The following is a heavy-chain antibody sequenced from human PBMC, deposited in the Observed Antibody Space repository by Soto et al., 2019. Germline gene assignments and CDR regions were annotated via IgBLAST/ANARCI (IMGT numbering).Heavy chain of an antibody. CDR1: GFTFSGYW. Sequence: EVRLMESGGGLVQPGGSLRLSCAASGFTFSGYWMSWARQAPGKGLEWVANIKQDGSEKYSVDSVKGRFTISRDNAQDSLYLQMNSLGVEDAAIYDCARDRSSGFVGQDYWGIDVWGQGTTVIVSS. CDR3: ARDRSSGFVGQDYWGIDV. J-gene: IGHJ6*02. D-gene: IGHD6-19*01. V-gene: IGHV3-7*05. CDR2: IKQDGSEK.